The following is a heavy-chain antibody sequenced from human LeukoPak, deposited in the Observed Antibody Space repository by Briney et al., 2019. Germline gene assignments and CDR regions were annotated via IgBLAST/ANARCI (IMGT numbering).Heavy chain of an antibody. CDR2: ISGSGAYT. J-gene: IGHJ3*02. CDR1: RFSFTSYW. Sequence: GALRLSCAASRFSFTSYWMHWVRQAPGKGLVWVSVISGSGAYTYYTDSVKGRFTISRDNSKNTVYLQMNSLRAEDTAVYFCTKDTIFDIWGQGTMVTVSS. V-gene: IGHV3-23*01. CDR3: TKDTIFDI. D-gene: IGHD3-3*01.